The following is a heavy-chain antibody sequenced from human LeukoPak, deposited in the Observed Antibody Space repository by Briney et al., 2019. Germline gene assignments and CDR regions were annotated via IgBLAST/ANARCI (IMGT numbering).Heavy chain of an antibody. J-gene: IGHJ5*02. CDR2: IYHSGST. CDR1: GYSISSGYY. Sequence: PSETLSLTCTVSGYSISSGYYWGWIRQPPGKGLEWIGSIYHSGSTYYNPSLKSRVTISVDTSKNQFSLKLSSVTAADTAVYYCAVVTLYNWFDPWGQGTLVTVSS. V-gene: IGHV4-38-2*02. CDR3: AVVTLYNWFDP. D-gene: IGHD2-21*02.